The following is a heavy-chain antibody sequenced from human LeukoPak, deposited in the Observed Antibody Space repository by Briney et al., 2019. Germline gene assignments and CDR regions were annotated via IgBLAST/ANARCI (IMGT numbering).Heavy chain of an antibody. Sequence: ASVKVSCKASGYTFTGYYMHWVRQAPGQGLEWMGRINPNSGGTNCAQKFQGRVTMTRDTSISTAYMELSRLRSDDTAVYYCARSSDPSSSWYPTVDDAFDIWGQGTMVTVSS. CDR3: ARSSDPSSSWYPTVDDAFDI. CDR2: INPNSGGT. V-gene: IGHV1-2*06. J-gene: IGHJ3*02. D-gene: IGHD6-13*01. CDR1: GYTFTGYY.